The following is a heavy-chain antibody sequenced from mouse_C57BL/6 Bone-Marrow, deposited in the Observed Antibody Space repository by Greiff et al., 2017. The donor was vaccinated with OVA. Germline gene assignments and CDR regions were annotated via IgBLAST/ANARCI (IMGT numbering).Heavy chain of an antibody. Sequence: VQLQQSGPELVKPGASVKISCKASGYTFTDYYMNWVKQSHGKSLEWIGDINPNNGGTSYNQKFKGKATLTVDKSSSTAYMELRSLTSEDSAVYYCARFYDSIDYWGQGTTLTVSS. CDR3: ARFYDSIDY. J-gene: IGHJ2*01. CDR1: GYTFTDYY. D-gene: IGHD2-3*01. CDR2: INPNNGGT. V-gene: IGHV1-26*01.